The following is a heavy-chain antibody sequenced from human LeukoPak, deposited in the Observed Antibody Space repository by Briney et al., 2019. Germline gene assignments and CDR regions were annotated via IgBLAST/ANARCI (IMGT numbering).Heavy chain of an antibody. CDR2: IYTSGST. Sequence: PSETLSLXCTVSGGSISSYYWSWIRQPARKGLEWIGRIYTSGSTNYNPSLKSRVTMSVDASKNQFSLKLSSVTAADTAVYYCARVVSGSYRFYYYYMDVWGKGTTVTVSS. V-gene: IGHV4-4*07. D-gene: IGHD1-26*01. CDR3: ARVVSGSYRFYYYYMDV. J-gene: IGHJ6*03. CDR1: GGSISSYY.